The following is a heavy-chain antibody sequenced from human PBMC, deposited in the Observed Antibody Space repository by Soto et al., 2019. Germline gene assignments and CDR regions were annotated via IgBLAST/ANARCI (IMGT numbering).Heavy chain of an antibody. V-gene: IGHV1-2*02. CDR2: INPNSGVT. CDR1: GYTFTSYY. D-gene: IGHD3-3*01. CDR3: ARVGFLEWLPEMSACYP. Sequence: GASVKVSCKASGYTFTSYYMQSVRQAPGQGLERMRWINPNSGVTNYAQKFQGRVTTTRDTSISTAYMELSRLRSDDTAVYYCARVGFLEWLPEMSACYPWGRVILAAVYS. J-gene: IGHJ5*02.